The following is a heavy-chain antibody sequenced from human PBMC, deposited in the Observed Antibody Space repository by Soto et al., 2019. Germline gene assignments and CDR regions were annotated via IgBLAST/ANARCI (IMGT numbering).Heavy chain of an antibody. CDR2: IIPIFGTA. J-gene: IGHJ6*02. CDR3: AIVKEELSSTLYDCMDV. D-gene: IGHD3-16*02. V-gene: IGHV1-69*06. CDR1: GGTFSSYA. Sequence: QVQLVQSGAEVKKPESSVKVSCKASGGTFSSYAISWVRQAPGQGLEWMGGIIPIFGTANYAEKFQGRVTIPADKSTSTAYMELSSLRAEDTAVYYGAIVKEELSSTLYDCMDVWGQGTTVTVSS.